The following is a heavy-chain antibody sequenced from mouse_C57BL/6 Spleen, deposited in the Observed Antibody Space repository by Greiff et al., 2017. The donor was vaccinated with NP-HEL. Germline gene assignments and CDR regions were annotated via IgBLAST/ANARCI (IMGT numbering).Heavy chain of an antibody. J-gene: IGHJ2*01. D-gene: IGHD4-1*01. V-gene: IGHV1-69*01. CDR2: LDPSDSYT. CDR1: GYTFTSYW. CDR3: ASNSY. Sequence: QVQLQQPGAELVMPGASVKLSCKASGYTFTSYWMHWVKQRPGQGLEWIGELDPSDSYTNYNQKFKGKSTLTVDKSSSTAYMQLSSLTSDDSAVYYCASNSYWGQGTTLTVSS.